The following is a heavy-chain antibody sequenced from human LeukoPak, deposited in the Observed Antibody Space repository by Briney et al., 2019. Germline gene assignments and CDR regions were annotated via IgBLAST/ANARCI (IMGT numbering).Heavy chain of an antibody. CDR1: GFYLGSYW. CDR2: IKFDGSDK. Sequence: GGSLRLSCVASGFYLGSYWMSWVRQAPGKGLEWVASIKFDGSDKYYVDSVKGRFTMSRDNTKNSLDLEMNSLGDEDTAVYYCARTSTGSYFRREYFDYWGQGTLVTVSS. CDR3: ARTSTGSYFRREYFDY. D-gene: IGHD1-26*01. V-gene: IGHV3-7*01. J-gene: IGHJ4*02.